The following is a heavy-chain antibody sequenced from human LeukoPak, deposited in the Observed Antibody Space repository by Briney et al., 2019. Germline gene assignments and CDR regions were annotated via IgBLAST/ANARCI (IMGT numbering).Heavy chain of an antibody. V-gene: IGHV4-4*07. Sequence: SETLSLTCTVSGDSISRYYWSWIRQPAGKGLEWIGRIYNGGIITYNPSLKSRVTISVDTSKNQFSLKLSSVTAADTAVYYCARVLMGTTVTTPDYWGQGTLVTVSS. D-gene: IGHD4-17*01. CDR2: IYNGGII. CDR3: ARVLMGTTVTTPDY. CDR1: GDSISRYY. J-gene: IGHJ4*02.